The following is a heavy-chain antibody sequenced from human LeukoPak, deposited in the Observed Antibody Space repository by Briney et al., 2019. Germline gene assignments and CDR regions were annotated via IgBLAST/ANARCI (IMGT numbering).Heavy chain of an antibody. D-gene: IGHD1-1*01. J-gene: IGHJ6*02. CDR3: ARGLEGTPFDYGMDV. Sequence: PSGTLSLTCAVSGGSISSSNWWSWVRQPPGKGLEWIGEIYHSGSTNYNPSLKSRVTISVDKSKNQFSLKLSSVTAADTAVYYCARGLEGTPFDYGMDVWGQGTTVTVSS. CDR1: GGSISSSNW. CDR2: IYHSGST. V-gene: IGHV4-4*02.